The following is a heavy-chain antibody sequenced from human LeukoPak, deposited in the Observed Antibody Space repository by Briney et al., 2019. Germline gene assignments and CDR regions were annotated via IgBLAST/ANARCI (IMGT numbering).Heavy chain of an antibody. CDR1: GGSFSGYY. CDR3: ARRDYCTSTSCYESYNWFDP. CDR2: INHSGST. Sequence: SETLSLTCSVYGGSFSGYYWSGIRQPPGKGLEWVGEINHSGSTNYNSSLKSRATISVDTSKNQFSLKLSSVTAADTAVYYCARRDYCTSTSCYESYNWFDPWGQGTLVTVSS. D-gene: IGHD2-2*01. J-gene: IGHJ5*02. V-gene: IGHV4-34*01.